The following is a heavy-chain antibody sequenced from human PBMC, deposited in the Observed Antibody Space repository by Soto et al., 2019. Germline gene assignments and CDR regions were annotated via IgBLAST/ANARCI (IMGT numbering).Heavy chain of an antibody. CDR1: GYTLTELS. CDR2: FDPEDGET. Sequence: ASVKVSCKVSGYTLTELSMHWVRQAPGKGLEWMGGFDPEDGETIYAQKFQGRVTMTEDTSTDTAYMELSSLRSEDTAVYYCASHYDFLSCFYSTSSHNWFLPCGQGTLVTVS. V-gene: IGHV1-24*01. J-gene: IGHJ5*02. CDR3: ASHYDFLSCFYSTSSHNWFLP. D-gene: IGHD3-3*01.